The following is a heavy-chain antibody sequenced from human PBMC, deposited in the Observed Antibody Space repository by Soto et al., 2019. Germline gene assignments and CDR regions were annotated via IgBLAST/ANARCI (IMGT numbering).Heavy chain of an antibody. J-gene: IGHJ4*02. V-gene: IGHV1-18*01. D-gene: IGHD3-3*02. CDR2: ISSQTGNT. CDR1: HYTFTSYA. Sequence: QLVQSGPEVKKPGASVKVSCKASHYTFTSYAVSWVRQAPGQGLEWMGWISSQTGNTVYAQKFLGRVTLTTDTSTSTAFMELRSLQSDDTAIYYCARDRHFQTSHRVDYWGQGTLVTVSS. CDR3: ARDRHFQTSHRVDY.